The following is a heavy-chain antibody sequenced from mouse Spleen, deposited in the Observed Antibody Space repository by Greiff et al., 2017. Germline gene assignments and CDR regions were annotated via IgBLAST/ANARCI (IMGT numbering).Heavy chain of an antibody. J-gene: IGHJ1*01. Sequence: VMLVESGAELVRPGASVKLSCKASGYTFTDYYINWVKQRPGQGLEWIARIYPGSGNTYYNEKFKGKATLTVDKSSSTAYMQLSSLTSEDSAVYYCTRGGYDFWYFDVWGAGTTVTVSS. D-gene: IGHD2-4*01. V-gene: IGHV1-76*01. CDR3: TRGGYDFWYFDV. CDR1: GYTFTDYY. CDR2: IYPGSGNT.